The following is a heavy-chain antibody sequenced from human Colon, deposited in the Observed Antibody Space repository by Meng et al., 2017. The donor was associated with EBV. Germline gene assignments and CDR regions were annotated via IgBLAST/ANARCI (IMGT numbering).Heavy chain of an antibody. CDR2: IHSSGST. J-gene: IGHJ5*02. D-gene: IGHD3-10*01. CDR3: ARASYGSGSPLGESWFDP. Sequence: SQTLSLPCTVSAGAIHCGSYYWIWHRQHPGKVLEWIGYIHSSGSTYYNPSLRSRLTISVDTSKNQFSLKLSSVTAADTAVYYCARASYGSGSPLGESWFDPWGQGTLVTVSS. CDR1: AGAIHCGSYY. V-gene: IGHV4-31*03.